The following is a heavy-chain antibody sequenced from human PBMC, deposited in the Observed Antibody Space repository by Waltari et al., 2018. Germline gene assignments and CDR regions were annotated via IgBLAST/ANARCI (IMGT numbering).Heavy chain of an antibody. CDR3: AREKGPYHYYAMDV. CDR2: IYSGGSR. V-gene: IGHV3-66*02. D-gene: IGHD3-16*01. CDR1: GFTVSSNF. Sequence: VHLMESGGGLVQPGGSLRRSCAASGFTVSSNFMSWVRQAPGKGVGVVSVIYSGGSRYFADSVKGRFTLSRDNSKNMLYLQMDSLRAEDTAVYYCAREKGPYHYYAMDVWGQGTTVTVSS. J-gene: IGHJ6*02.